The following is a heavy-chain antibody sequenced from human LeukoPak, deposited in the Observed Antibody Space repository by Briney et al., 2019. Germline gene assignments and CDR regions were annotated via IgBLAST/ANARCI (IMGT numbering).Heavy chain of an antibody. Sequence: ASVKVSCKASGYTFTSYDINWVRQATGQGLEWMGWMNPNSGSTGYAQKLQGRVTITRNTSISTAYMELSGLRSEDTAVYYCARGRSTGYPCYFEYWGQGTLVTVSS. CDR3: ARGRSTGYPCYFEY. D-gene: IGHD5-12*01. J-gene: IGHJ4*02. V-gene: IGHV1-8*03. CDR2: MNPNSGST. CDR1: GYTFTSYD.